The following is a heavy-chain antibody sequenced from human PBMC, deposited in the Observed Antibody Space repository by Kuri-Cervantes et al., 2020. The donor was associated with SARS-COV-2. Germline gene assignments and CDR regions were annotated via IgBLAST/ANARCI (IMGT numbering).Heavy chain of an antibody. CDR3: ARDERYCSGGSCYSEAGNWFDP. CDR1: GFTFSSYW. J-gene: IGHJ5*02. CDR2: IKQDGSEK. D-gene: IGHD2-15*01. Sequence: GGSLRLSGAASGFTFSSYWMSWVRQAPGKGLEWVANIKQDGSEKYYVDSVKGRFTISRDNAKNSLYLQMNSLRAEDTAVYYCARDERYCSGGSCYSEAGNWFDPWGQGTLVTVSS. V-gene: IGHV3-7*01.